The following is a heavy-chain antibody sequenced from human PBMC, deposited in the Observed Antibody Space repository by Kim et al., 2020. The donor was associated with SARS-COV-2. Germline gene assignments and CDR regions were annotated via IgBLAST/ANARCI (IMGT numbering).Heavy chain of an antibody. CDR1: GYTFVDYT. D-gene: IGHD6-19*01. CDR2: INPEDGST. J-gene: IGHJ5*01. CDR3: ASDYHTYQWTPPGAS. Sequence: ASVKVSCKASGYTFVDYTIHWVRQAPGQGPEWMGEINPEDGSTIYAQRFQGRVTATTDTSASPVYMELSGLRSDDTALYYCASDYHTYQWTPPGASWR. V-gene: IGHV1-46*01.